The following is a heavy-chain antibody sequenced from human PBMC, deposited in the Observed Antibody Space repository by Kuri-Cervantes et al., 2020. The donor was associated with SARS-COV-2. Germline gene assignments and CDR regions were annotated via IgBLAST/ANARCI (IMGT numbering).Heavy chain of an antibody. CDR2: INHSGST. CDR1: GGSFSGYY. CDR3: ARRGTIFGVATFDY. D-gene: IGHD3-3*01. Sequence: ESLKISCAVYGGSFSGYYWSWIRQPPGKGLEWIGEINHSGSTNYNPSLKSRVTISVDTSKNQFSLKLSSVTAADTAVYYCARRGTIFGVATFDYWGQGTLVTDSS. V-gene: IGHV4-34*01. J-gene: IGHJ4*02.